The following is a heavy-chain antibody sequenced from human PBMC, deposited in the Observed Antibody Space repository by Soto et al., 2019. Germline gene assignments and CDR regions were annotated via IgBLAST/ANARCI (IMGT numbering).Heavy chain of an antibody. V-gene: IGHV4-30-4*01. CDR3: ARASPVVTDV. CDR2: IYYSGST. D-gene: IGHD5-18*01. Sequence: SETLSLTCTVSGGSISSGDYYWSWIRQPPGKGLEWIGYIYYSGSTYYNPSLKSRVTISVDTSKNQFSLKLSSVTAADTAGDYCARASPVVTDVWGQGTTVTGS. J-gene: IGHJ6*02. CDR1: GGSISSGDYY.